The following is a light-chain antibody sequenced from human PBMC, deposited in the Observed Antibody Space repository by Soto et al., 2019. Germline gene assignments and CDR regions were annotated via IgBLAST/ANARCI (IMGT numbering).Light chain of an antibody. V-gene: IGKV3-20*01. CDR3: QRYDSLRT. Sequence: QSPGTLSFPAAETATISCRASQRVRSDFSAWYEQKPGQAPSLLIYASSNRDTGIPDRFSGSGYGKDFIITITRLEPEDFAMYDCQRYDSLRTFGQGTKVDIK. J-gene: IGKJ1*01. CDR1: QRVRSDF. CDR2: ASS.